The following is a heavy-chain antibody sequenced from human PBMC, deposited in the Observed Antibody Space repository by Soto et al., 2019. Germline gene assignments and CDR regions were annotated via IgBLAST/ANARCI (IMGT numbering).Heavy chain of an antibody. J-gene: IGHJ4*02. CDR3: ARSIAVHGQFVDX. D-gene: IGHD6-19*01. V-gene: IGHV3-33*01. Sequence: GSRRLSCSASGVTFSSYGMHWVRQAPGKGLELVAVIWYDGSNKYYADSVKGRFTISRDNSKNTLYLQMNSLRAEDTAVYYCARSIAVHGQFVDXWGQGTLVTVSX. CDR2: IWYDGSNK. CDR1: GVTFSSYG.